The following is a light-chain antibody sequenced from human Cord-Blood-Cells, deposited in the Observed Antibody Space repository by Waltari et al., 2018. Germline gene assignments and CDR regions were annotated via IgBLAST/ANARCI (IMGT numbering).Light chain of an antibody. CDR1: QSISSY. V-gene: IGKV1-39*01. J-gene: IGKJ2*01. CDR2: AAS. Sequence: DIQMTQSPSSLSASVGDRVTITCRASQSISSYLNWYQQKPGKAPQLLIYAASSLQSGVPSRFSGSGSRTDITLTISSLQPEDFATYYCQQSYSTLYTFGQGTKLEIK. CDR3: QQSYSTLYT.